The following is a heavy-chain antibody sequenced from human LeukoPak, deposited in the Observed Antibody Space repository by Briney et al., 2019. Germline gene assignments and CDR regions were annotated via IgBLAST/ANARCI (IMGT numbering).Heavy chain of an antibody. CDR1: GGSMSSYY. CDR2: IYSSGST. J-gene: IGHJ4*02. D-gene: IGHD3-10*01. V-gene: IGHV4-4*07. CDR3: ARYDGDYFDH. Sequence: PSETLSLTCTVSGGSMSSYYWSWIRQPAGKGLEWIGRIYSSGSTNYNPSLKSRVTMSVDTSKNQFSLKLTSVTDADTAVYYCARYDGDYFDHWGQGTLVTVSS.